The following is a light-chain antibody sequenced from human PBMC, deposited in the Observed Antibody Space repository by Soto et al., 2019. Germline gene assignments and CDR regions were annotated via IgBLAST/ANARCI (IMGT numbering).Light chain of an antibody. CDR1: QSISSW. V-gene: IGKV1-5*01. CDR2: DAS. CDR3: QQYNSPSGWT. J-gene: IGKJ1*01. Sequence: DIQMTQSPSPLSASVGDRVTITCRASQSISSWLAWYQQKPGKAPKLLIYDASSLESGVPSRFSGSGSGTEFTLTISSLQPDDFATYYCQQYNSPSGWTFGQGTKVEIK.